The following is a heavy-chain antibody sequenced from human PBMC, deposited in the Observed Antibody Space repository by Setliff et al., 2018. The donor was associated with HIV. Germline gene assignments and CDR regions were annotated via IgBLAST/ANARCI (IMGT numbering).Heavy chain of an antibody. Sequence: SETLSLTCAVYGGSFSGYYWSWIRQPPGKGLEWIGEINHSGSTNCNPSLKSRVTISVDTSKNQFSLKLSSATAADTAVYYCARRHGSGSLDAFDIWGQGTMVTVSS. V-gene: IGHV4-34*01. CDR3: ARRHGSGSLDAFDI. D-gene: IGHD3-10*01. CDR1: GGSFSGYY. J-gene: IGHJ3*02. CDR2: INHSGST.